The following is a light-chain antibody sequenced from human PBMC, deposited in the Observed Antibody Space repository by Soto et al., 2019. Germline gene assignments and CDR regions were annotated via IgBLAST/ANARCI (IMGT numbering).Light chain of an antibody. CDR1: SSNIGSNT. CDR3: AAWDDSLNAVV. V-gene: IGLV1-44*01. CDR2: SNN. J-gene: IGLJ2*01. Sequence: SVLPQPPSSSGTPGQRVTISCSGSSSNIGSNTVNWYQQLPGTAPKLLIYSNNQRPSGVPDRFSGSKSGTSASLAISGLQSEDEADYYCAAWDDSLNAVVFGGGTKVTVL.